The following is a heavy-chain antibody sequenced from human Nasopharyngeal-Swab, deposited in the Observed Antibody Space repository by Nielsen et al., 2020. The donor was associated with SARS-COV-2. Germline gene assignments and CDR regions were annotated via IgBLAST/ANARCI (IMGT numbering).Heavy chain of an antibody. CDR1: GFTFSSYA. Sequence: GESLKISCAASGFTFSSYAMTRVRQAPGKGLEWVSSISVNGASTYYAGSVKGRFTISRDNSRNTLYLQLNSLRAEDTAIYYCAKRVAGKYYYMDVWGKGTTVTVSS. CDR3: AKRVAGKYYYMDV. CDR2: ISVNGAST. J-gene: IGHJ6*03. D-gene: IGHD3-10*01. V-gene: IGHV3-23*01.